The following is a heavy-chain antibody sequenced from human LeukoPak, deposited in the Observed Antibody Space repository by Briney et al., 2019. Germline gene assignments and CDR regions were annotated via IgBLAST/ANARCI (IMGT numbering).Heavy chain of an antibody. J-gene: IGHJ4*02. Sequence: GGSLRLSCAASGFTFDDYAMHWVRQAPGKGLEWVSGISWNSGSIGYADSVKGRFTISRDNAKNSLYLQMNTLRDEDTAVYYCARGAHGDSWGQGTLVTVSS. CDR1: GFTFDDYA. V-gene: IGHV3-9*01. CDR3: ARGAHGDS. CDR2: ISWNSGSI. D-gene: IGHD4/OR15-4a*01.